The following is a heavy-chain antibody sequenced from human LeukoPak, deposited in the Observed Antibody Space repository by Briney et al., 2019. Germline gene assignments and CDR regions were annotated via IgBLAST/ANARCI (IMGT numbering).Heavy chain of an antibody. CDR3: ANQAYYYDSSGYYYYFDY. J-gene: IGHJ4*02. V-gene: IGHV3-23*01. D-gene: IGHD3-22*01. Sequence: PGGSLRLSCAASGFIFSSYAMSWVRQAPGKGLEWVSAISGSGGSTYYADSVKGRFTISRDNSKNTLYLQMNSLRAEDTAVYYCANQAYYYDSSGYYYYFDYWGQGTLVTVSS. CDR2: ISGSGGST. CDR1: GFIFSSYA.